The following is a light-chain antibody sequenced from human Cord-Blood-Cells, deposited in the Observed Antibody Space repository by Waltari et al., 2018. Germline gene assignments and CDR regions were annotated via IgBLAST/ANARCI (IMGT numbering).Light chain of an antibody. CDR2: FGS. V-gene: IGKV2-28*01. CDR1: QSLLHSNGYNY. CDR3: MQALQTPWT. J-gene: IGKJ1*01. Sequence: DIVMTQSPLSLPVTPGEPASISCRSSQSLLHSNGYNYLDWYLQKPGQSPQLLIYFGSNRASWVPDRFSGSGSGTDFTLKISRVEAEDVGVYYCMQALQTPWTFGQGTKVEIK.